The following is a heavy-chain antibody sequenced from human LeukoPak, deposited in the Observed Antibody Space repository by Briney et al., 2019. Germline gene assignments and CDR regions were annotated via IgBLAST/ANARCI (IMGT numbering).Heavy chain of an antibody. CDR3: ARMGESRYNWNYEDY. V-gene: IGHV5-51*01. CDR1: GYSFTSYW. J-gene: IGHJ4*02. CDR2: IYPGDSDT. Sequence: GESLKISCKGSGYSFTSYWIGWVRQMPGKGLEWMGIIYPGDSDTRYSPSFQGQVTISVDKSISTAYLQWSSLKASDTAMYYCARMGESRYNWNYEDYWGQGTLVTVSS. D-gene: IGHD1-7*01.